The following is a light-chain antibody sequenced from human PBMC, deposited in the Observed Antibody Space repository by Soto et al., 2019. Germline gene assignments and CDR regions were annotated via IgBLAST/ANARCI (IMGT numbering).Light chain of an antibody. CDR2: AAS. Sequence: IQLTQSPSSLSAPVGDRVTITCRASQGISDYLNWYQQKPGQAPKLLIYAASSFLSGVPSRFSGSGSGTDFTLTINSLQPGDFATYYCQQSYNTPWTFGQGTKVDIK. CDR1: QGISDY. V-gene: IGKV1-39*01. J-gene: IGKJ1*01. CDR3: QQSYNTPWT.